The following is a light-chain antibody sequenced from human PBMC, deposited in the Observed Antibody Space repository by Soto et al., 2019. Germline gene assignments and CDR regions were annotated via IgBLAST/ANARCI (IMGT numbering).Light chain of an antibody. CDR3: MQALQTPLT. CDR2: LGS. CDR1: ESLFTAGHNY. J-gene: IGKJ4*01. V-gene: IGKV2-28*01. Sequence: DIVLTQSPLSLPVTPGEPASIYCRSSESLFTAGHNYLDWYVQKPGQSPQLLIYLGSHRASGVPDRFSGRGSGTDFTLKISRVEAEDVGVYYCMQALQTPLTFVGGTKVEI.